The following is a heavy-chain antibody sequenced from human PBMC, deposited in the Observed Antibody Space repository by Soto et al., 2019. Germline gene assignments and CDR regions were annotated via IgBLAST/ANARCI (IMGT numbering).Heavy chain of an antibody. D-gene: IGHD3-3*01. CDR1: GFTFSNYA. CDR2: IWHDGNKK. Sequence: QVQLVESGGGVVQPGRSLTLSCAGSGFTFSNYAMHWVRQAPGKGLEWVALIWHDGNKKSYADSVEGRFTISRDNSKNMLYLQMKSLTAEDTAVYFCARDYLDEFWSGFSGWIDPWGQGTLVTVSS. J-gene: IGHJ5*02. CDR3: ARDYLDEFWSGFSGWIDP. V-gene: IGHV3-33*01.